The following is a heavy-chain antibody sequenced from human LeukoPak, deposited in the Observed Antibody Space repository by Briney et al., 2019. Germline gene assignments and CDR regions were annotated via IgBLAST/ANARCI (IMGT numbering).Heavy chain of an antibody. J-gene: IGHJ4*02. CDR2: ISSNGGST. D-gene: IGHD6-19*01. Sequence: PGGSLRLSCAASGFTFSSYAMHWVRQAPGKGLEYVSAISSNGGSTYYANSVKGRFTISRDNSKNTLYLQMGSLRAEDMAVYYCARDGAVAGYFDYWGQGTLVTVSS. CDR1: GFTFSSYA. CDR3: ARDGAVAGYFDY. V-gene: IGHV3-64*01.